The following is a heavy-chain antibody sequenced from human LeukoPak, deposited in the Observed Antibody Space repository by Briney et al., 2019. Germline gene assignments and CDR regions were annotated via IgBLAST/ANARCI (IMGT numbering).Heavy chain of an antibody. J-gene: IGHJ4*02. CDR1: GGSISSSSYY. D-gene: IGHD1-26*01. CDR2: IYYGGST. V-gene: IGHV4-39*01. Sequence: SETLSLTCTVCGGSISSSSYYWGWIRQPPGKGLEWTGSIYYGGSTYYNPSLKSRVTISVDTSKNQFSLKLSSVTAADTAVYYCARRLTQGSIDYWGQGTLVTVSS. CDR3: ARRLTQGSIDY.